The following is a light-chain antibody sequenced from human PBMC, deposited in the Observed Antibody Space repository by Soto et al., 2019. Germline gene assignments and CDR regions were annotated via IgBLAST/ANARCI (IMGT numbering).Light chain of an antibody. J-gene: IGLJ1*01. CDR3: QSYDSGLSGFYV. CDR2: GNS. V-gene: IGLV1-40*01. CDR1: SSNIGAGYD. Sequence: QSVLTQPPSVSVAPGQRVTISCTGSSSNIGAGYDVHWYQQLPGTAPKLLIYGNSNRPSGVPDRFSGSKSGTSASLAITGLQAEDEADYYCQSYDSGLSGFYVFGTGTKVTVL.